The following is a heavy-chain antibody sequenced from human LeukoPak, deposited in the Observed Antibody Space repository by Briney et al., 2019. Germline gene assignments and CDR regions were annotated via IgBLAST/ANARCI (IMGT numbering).Heavy chain of an antibody. CDR3: AREESMVRGASWFDP. V-gene: IGHV4-59*01. J-gene: IGHJ5*02. CDR1: GGSISNYY. CDR2: IYYSGST. Sequence: SETLSLTCTVSGGSISNYYWSWIRQPPGKGLEWIGYIYYSGSTNYNPSLKSRVTISVDTSKNQFSLKLSSVTAADTAVYYCAREESMVRGASWFDPWGQGTLVTVS. D-gene: IGHD3-10*01.